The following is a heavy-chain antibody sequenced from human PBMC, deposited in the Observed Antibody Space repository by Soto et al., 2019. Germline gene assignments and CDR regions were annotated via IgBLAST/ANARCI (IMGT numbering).Heavy chain of an antibody. CDR2: ISDTGKIK. CDR3: AKDGGVPVAHFDH. V-gene: IGHV3-30*18. J-gene: IGHJ4*02. D-gene: IGHD3-10*01. CDR1: GFTFSKYG. Sequence: GGSLRLSCAASGFTFSKYGMHWVRQAPGKRLEWVAVISDTGKIKLYGDSERGRITISRDNSKNTLYLQMTSLRREDTAVYYCAKDGGVPVAHFDHLGQGSLVAVSS.